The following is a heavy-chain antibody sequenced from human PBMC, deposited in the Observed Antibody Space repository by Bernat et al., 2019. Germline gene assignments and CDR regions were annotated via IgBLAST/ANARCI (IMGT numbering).Heavy chain of an antibody. CDR2: INHSGST. J-gene: IGHJ4*02. CDR3: AGADDGDYGGHFDY. V-gene: IGHV4-34*01. CDR1: GGSFSGYY. D-gene: IGHD4-17*01. Sequence: QVQLQQWGAGLLKPSETLSLTCAVYGGSFSGYYWSWIRQPPGKGLEWIGEINHSGSTNYNPSLKSRVTISVDTSKNQLFLKLRSVTAADTAVYYCAGADDGDYGGHFDYWGQGTLVTVSS.